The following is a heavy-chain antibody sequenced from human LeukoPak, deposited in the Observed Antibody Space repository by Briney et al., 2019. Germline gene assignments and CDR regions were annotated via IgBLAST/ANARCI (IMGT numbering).Heavy chain of an antibody. CDR2: ISGSGDST. CDR3: AREVRGYYFDY. CDR1: GFTFRSYA. J-gene: IGHJ4*02. Sequence: GGSLRLSCAASGFTFRSYAMSWVRQAPGEGLEWVSGISGSGDSTYYADSVKGRFTVSRDNSKSTLYLQMNGLRAEDTAVYYCAREVRGYYFDYWGQGTLVTVSS. V-gene: IGHV3-23*01. D-gene: IGHD5-12*01.